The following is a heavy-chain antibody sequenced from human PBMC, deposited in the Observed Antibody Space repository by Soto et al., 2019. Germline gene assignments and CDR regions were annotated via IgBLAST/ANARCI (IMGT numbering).Heavy chain of an antibody. J-gene: IGHJ3*02. CDR3: ARDSPHSHYYDSSANAFDI. D-gene: IGHD3-22*01. CDR2: IYYSGST. V-gene: IGHV4-31*03. CDR1: GGSISSGGYY. Sequence: SETLSLTCTVSGGSISSGGYYWSWIRQHPGKGLEWIGYIYYSGSTYYNPSLKSRVTISVDTSKNQFSLKLSSVTAADTAVYYCARDSPHSHYYDSSANAFDIWGQGTMVTVSS.